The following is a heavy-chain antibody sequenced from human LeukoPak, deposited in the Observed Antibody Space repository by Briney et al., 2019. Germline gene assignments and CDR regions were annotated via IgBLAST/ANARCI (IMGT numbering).Heavy chain of an antibody. Sequence: SETLSLTCAVYGGSFSGYYWSLIRQPPGKGLEWIGEINHSGSTNYNPSLKSRVTISVDTSKNQFSLKLSSVTAADTAVYYCARGKALRFLERFHMDVWGQGTTVTVSS. CDR2: INHSGST. D-gene: IGHD3-3*01. J-gene: IGHJ6*02. CDR1: GGSFSGYY. CDR3: ARGKALRFLERFHMDV. V-gene: IGHV4-34*01.